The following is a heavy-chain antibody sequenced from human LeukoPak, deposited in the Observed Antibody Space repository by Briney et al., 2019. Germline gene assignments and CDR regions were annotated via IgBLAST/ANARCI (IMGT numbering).Heavy chain of an antibody. CDR1: GLTFSSYW. V-gene: IGHV3-74*01. D-gene: IGHD4-17*01. CDR3: ARESGFYGDYGAFDI. CDR2: IYSDGSTT. Sequence: GGSLRLSCAASGLTFSSYWMHWVRQAPGKGLVWVSRIYSDGSTTNYADSVKGRFTISRDNAKNTLYLQMNSLRAEDTAIYYCARESGFYGDYGAFDIWGQGTTVTVSS. J-gene: IGHJ3*02.